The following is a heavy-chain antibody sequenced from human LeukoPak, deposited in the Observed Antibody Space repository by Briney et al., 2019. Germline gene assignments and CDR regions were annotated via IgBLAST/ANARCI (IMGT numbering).Heavy chain of an antibody. CDR3: ARDGCSGTSCRFYNWFDS. CDR2: ISTSSSYI. V-gene: IGHV3-21*01. Sequence: GGSLRLSCAASGFTFSGYNMNWVRQAPGKGLEWVSFISTSSSYIHYADSVKGRFTISRDNAKNSLFLQMNSLRAEDTAVYYCARDGCSGTSCRFYNWFDSWGQGTLVTVSS. J-gene: IGHJ5*01. D-gene: IGHD2-2*01. CDR1: GFTFSGYN.